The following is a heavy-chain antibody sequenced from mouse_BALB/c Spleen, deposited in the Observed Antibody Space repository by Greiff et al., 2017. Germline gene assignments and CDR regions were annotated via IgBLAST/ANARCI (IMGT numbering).Heavy chain of an antibody. CDR1: GFSLSRYS. CDR2: IWGGGST. Sequence: VQLKESGPGLVAPSQSLSITCTVSGFSLSRYSVHWVRQPPGKGLEWLGMIWGGGSTDYNSALKSRLSISKDNSKSQVFLKMNSLQTDDTAMYYCARQGLDSSGSFAYWGQGTLVTVSA. CDR3: ARQGLDSSGSFAY. J-gene: IGHJ3*01. V-gene: IGHV2-6-4*01. D-gene: IGHD3-2*01.